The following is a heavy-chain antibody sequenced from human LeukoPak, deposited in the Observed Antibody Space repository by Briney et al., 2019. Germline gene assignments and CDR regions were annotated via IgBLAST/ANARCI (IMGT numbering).Heavy chain of an antibody. J-gene: IGHJ4*02. CDR3: ARGSPYDYIWGSYRPHFFDY. CDR1: GVSISSGGYY. V-gene: IGHV4-31*03. Sequence: PSETLSLTCTVSGVSISSGGYYWSWLRQHPGKGLEWIGYIYYSGSTYYNPSLKSRVTISVDTSKNQFSLKLSSVTAADTAVYYCARGSPYDYIWGSYRPHFFDYWGQGTLVTVSS. CDR2: IYYSGST. D-gene: IGHD3-16*02.